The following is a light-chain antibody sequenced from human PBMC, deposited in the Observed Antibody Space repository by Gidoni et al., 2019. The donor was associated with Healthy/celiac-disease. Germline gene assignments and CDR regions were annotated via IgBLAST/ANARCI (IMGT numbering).Light chain of an antibody. CDR1: QSVLYRSNNKNY. CDR3: QQYYSTPPT. V-gene: IGKV4-1*01. CDR2: WAS. Sequence: DIVMTQSPDLLAVSLGERATINCKSSQSVLYRSNNKNYLAWYQQKPGQPPKLLIYWASTRESGVPDRFSGSGSGTDFTLTISSLQAEDVAVYYCQQYYSTPPTFGGGTKVEIK. J-gene: IGKJ4*01.